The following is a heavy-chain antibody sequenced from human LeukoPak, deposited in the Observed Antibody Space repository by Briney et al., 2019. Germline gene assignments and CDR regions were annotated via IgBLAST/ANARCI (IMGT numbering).Heavy chain of an antibody. CDR3: ARDLKVRGVHYYYYGMDV. D-gene: IGHD3-10*01. CDR2: ISAYNGNT. Sequence: ASVKVSCKASGYTFTSYSINWVRQAPGQGLEWMGWISAYNGNTNYAQKLQGRVTMTTDTSTNTAYMELRSLRSDDTAVYYCARDLKVRGVHYYYYGMDVWGQGTTVTVSS. V-gene: IGHV1-18*01. CDR1: GYTFTSYS. J-gene: IGHJ6*02.